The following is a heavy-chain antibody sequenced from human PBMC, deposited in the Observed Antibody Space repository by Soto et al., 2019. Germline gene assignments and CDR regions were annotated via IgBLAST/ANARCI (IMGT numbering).Heavy chain of an antibody. D-gene: IGHD5-18*01. J-gene: IGHJ2*01. CDR3: AKSRGGRTYSFTPSYGYFDL. V-gene: IGHV3-23*01. CDR1: GFTSSSYA. Sequence: EVQLLESGGGLVEPGRSLRLSCAASGFTSSSYAMSWVRQAPGKGLEWVSSISGSGSSTYYADSVTGRFIISRDNSKNTLYLQMNNLRAEDTAVYYCAKSRGGRTYSFTPSYGYFDLWGRGTLVTVSS. CDR2: ISGSGSST.